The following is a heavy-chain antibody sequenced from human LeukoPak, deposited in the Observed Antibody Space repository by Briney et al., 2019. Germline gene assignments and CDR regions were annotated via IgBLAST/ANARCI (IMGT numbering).Heavy chain of an antibody. CDR2: ISGSGGST. V-gene: IGHV3-23*01. J-gene: IGHJ5*02. D-gene: IGHD2-2*01. Sequence: GGSLRLSCAASGFTFSSYAMSWVRQAPGEGLEWVSAISGSGGSTYYADSVKGRFTISRDNSKNTLYLQMNSLRADDAAVYYCATGGLLTRRFDPWGQGTLVTVSS. CDR3: ATGGLLTRRFDP. CDR1: GFTFSSYA.